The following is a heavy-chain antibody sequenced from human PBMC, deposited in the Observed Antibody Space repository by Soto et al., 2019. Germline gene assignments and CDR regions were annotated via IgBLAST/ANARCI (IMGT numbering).Heavy chain of an antibody. J-gene: IGHJ5*02. Sequence: SETLSLTCIVSGDSVTSGSYYWTWLRQPPGKGLEWIGYISYTGRTKYNPSLQSRVTISVDTSKNDFSLNLSSVTAADTAVYYCVRESAASGPNWFDTWGPGTLVT. V-gene: IGHV4-61*03. CDR2: ISYTGRT. D-gene: IGHD6-13*01. CDR1: GDSVTSGSYY. CDR3: VRESAASGPNWFDT.